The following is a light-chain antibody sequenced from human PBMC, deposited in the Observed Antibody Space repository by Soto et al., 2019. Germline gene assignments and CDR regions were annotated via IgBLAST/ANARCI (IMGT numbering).Light chain of an antibody. J-gene: IGLJ1*01. CDR1: SSDVGSYNR. CDR3: YSSKSSNTYV. Sequence: QSALTQPPSVSGSPGQSVTISCTGTSSDVGSYNRVSWYQQPPGTAPKVMIYEVSNRPSGVPDRFSGSKSGNTASLTISGLQPEDEDDYYCYSSKSSNTYVFGTGTKVTVL. CDR2: EVS. V-gene: IGLV2-18*02.